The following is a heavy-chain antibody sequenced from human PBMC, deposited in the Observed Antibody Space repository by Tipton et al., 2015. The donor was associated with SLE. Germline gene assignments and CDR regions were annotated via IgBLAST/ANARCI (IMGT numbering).Heavy chain of an antibody. J-gene: IGHJ1*01. V-gene: IGHV3-23*01. Sequence: SLRLSCAASGFTFDDYAMHWVRQAPGKGLEWVSGISGSGTETHYLDSVRGRFTISRDNSKNTLYLQINSLTAVDTAIYYCAQAGGAGEVRGYWGKGTLVTVSS. CDR1: GFTFDDYA. CDR3: AQAGGAGEVRGY. D-gene: IGHD3-10*01. CDR2: ISGSGTET.